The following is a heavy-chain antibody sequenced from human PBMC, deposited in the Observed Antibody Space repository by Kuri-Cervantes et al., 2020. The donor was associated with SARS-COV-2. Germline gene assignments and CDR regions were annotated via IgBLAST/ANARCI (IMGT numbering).Heavy chain of an antibody. D-gene: IGHD2-2*01. CDR2: ISGSGGST. Sequence: ETLSLTCVASGLTFSNYAMSWVRQAPGKGLEWVSGISGSGGSTYYADSVKGRFTISRDNAKNSLYLQMSSLRAEDTAVYYCANVPSTVVVPAAVLLYYWGQGTLVTVSS. CDR1: GLTFSNYA. J-gene: IGHJ4*02. CDR3: ANVPSTVVVPAAVLLYY. V-gene: IGHV3-23*01.